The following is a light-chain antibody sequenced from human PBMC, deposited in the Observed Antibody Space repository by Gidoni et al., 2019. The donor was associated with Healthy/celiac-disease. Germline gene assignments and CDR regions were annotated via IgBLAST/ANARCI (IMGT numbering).Light chain of an antibody. Sequence: DIVRTQSPLSLPVTPGEPASISCRSSQSLLHSNGYNYLDWYLQKPGQSPQLLIYLGSNRASGVPDRFSGSGSGTDFTLKISRVEAEDVWVYYCMQALQTPFFGGGTKVEIK. CDR3: MQALQTPF. CDR2: LGS. CDR1: QSLLHSNGYNY. V-gene: IGKV2-28*01. J-gene: IGKJ4*01.